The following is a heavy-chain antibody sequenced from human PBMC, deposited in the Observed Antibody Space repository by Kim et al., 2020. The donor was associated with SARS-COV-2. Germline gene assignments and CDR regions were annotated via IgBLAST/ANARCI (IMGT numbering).Heavy chain of an antibody. V-gene: IGHV3-48*02. CDR1: AFTFSSSS. CDR3: AKDLWFGFDY. J-gene: IGHJ4*02. CDR2: ISSRSSTM. Sequence: GGSLRLSCAASAFTFSSSSMNWVRQAPGKGLEWVSYISSRSSTMYYADSVKGRFTISRDNAKNSLYLQMNSLRDEDTAVYYCAKDLWFGFDYWGQGTLVTVSS. D-gene: IGHD3-10*01.